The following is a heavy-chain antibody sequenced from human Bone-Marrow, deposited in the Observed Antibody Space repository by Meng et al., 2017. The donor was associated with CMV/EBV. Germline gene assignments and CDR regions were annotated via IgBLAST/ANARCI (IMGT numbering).Heavy chain of an antibody. Sequence: GESLCLSCAASGFTFSSYAMSWVRQAPGKGLEWVSAISGSGGSTYDADPVKGRFIIFRDNSKHTLYLQMNSLRAEDTAVCYCAKVFCGGGSTSGCSQPYDPFDYWGQGTLVTVSS. CDR3: AKVFCGGGSTSGCSQPYDPFDY. J-gene: IGHJ4*02. CDR2: ISGSGGST. D-gene: IGHD2-21*01. CDR1: GFTFSSYA. V-gene: IGHV3-23*01.